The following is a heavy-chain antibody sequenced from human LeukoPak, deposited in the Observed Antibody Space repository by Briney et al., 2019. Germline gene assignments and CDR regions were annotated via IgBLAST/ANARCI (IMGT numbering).Heavy chain of an antibody. J-gene: IGHJ4*02. CDR3: ARGRTTETYYYGSGVPLDS. Sequence: PGGSLRLSCAASGFSFSSYSMHWVCQAPGRGLEWVAVISDDGSDTYYAKSVKGRFTISRDNSKNTLYLQMNSLTTEDTAVYHCARGRTTETYYYGSGVPLDSWGQGTLVTVSS. V-gene: IGHV3-30-3*01. CDR1: GFSFSSYS. CDR2: ISDDGSDT. D-gene: IGHD3-10*01.